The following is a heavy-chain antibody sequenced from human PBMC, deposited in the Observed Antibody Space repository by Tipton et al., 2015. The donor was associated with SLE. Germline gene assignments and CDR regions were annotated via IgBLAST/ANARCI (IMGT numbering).Heavy chain of an antibody. CDR3: ARGPRQPDWFDP. CDR1: GFTFSSYA. D-gene: IGHD5-18*01. V-gene: IGHV3-30-3*01. J-gene: IGHJ5*02. CDR2: ISYDGSNK. Sequence: SLRLSCAASGFTFSSYAMHWVRQAPGKGLEWVAVISYDGSNKYYADSVKGRFTISRDNSKNTLYLQMNSLRAEDTAVYYCARGPRQPDWFDPWGQGTLVTVSS.